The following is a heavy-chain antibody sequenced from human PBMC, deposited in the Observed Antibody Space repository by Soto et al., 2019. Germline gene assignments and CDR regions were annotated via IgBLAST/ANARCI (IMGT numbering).Heavy chain of an antibody. V-gene: IGHV5-51*01. CDR2: IYPGDSDT. CDR3: ARTADSSSWPRQYYYGMDV. D-gene: IGHD6-13*01. CDR1: GYSFTSYW. Sequence: GESLKISCKGSGYSFTSYWIGWVRQMPGKGLEWMGIIYPGDSDTRYSPSFQGQVTISADKSISTAYLQWSSLKASDTAMYYCARTADSSSWPRQYYYGMDVWGQGTTVTVSS. J-gene: IGHJ6*02.